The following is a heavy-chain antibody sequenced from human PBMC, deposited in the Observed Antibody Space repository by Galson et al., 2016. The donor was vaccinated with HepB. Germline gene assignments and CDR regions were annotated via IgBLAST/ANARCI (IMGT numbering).Heavy chain of an antibody. CDR1: GGSLSTFF. CDR3: ARERYSNFYFDF. D-gene: IGHD4-11*01. J-gene: IGHJ4*02. Sequence: SETLSLTCSVSGGSLSTFFWSWFRQAPGKGLEWIGYVHYSGETDYNPSLKSRVPMSLDTSKNQFSLKLNSVPAADTAVYFCARERYSNFYFDFWGQGALVTVSS. CDR2: VHYSGET. V-gene: IGHV4-59*01.